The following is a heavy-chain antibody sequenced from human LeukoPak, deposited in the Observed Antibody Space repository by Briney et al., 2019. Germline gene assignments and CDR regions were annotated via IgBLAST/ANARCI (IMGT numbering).Heavy chain of an antibody. CDR1: GLSVSSNY. J-gene: IGHJ3*02. V-gene: IGHV3-66*01. D-gene: IGHD6-13*01. Sequence: GGSLRLSCAASGLSVSSNYMSWVRQAPGKGLDWVSIIYGGGTTYYADSVKGRFTISRDNSKNTLYLQMNSLRAEDTAVYYCASEPGDSSSPDAFDIWGQGTMVTVSS. CDR3: ASEPGDSSSPDAFDI. CDR2: IYGGGTT.